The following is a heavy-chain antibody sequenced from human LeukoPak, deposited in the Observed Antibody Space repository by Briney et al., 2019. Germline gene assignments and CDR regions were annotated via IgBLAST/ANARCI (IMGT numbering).Heavy chain of an antibody. Sequence: SETLSLTCTVSGGSISSYYWSWIRQPPGKGLEWIGYIYYSGSTNYNPSLKSRVTISADKSKNQFSLKLSSVTAADTAVYYCARVAGYYYGMDVWGQGTTVTVSS. J-gene: IGHJ6*02. V-gene: IGHV4-59*12. CDR1: GGSISSYY. CDR3: ARVAGYYYGMDV. CDR2: IYYSGST.